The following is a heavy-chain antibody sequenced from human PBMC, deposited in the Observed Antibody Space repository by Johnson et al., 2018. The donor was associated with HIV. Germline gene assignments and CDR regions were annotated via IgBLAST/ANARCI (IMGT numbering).Heavy chain of an antibody. Sequence: QVQLVESGGGVVQPGTSLRLSCAASGFTFGIYGMHWVRQAPGKGLEWVALISYDGSNEYYVDSVKGRFTISRDNVKNSLYLQMNSLRAEDTAVYYCARGGIAAPYLWGQGTMVTVAS. CDR1: GFTFGIYG. D-gene: IGHD6-13*01. J-gene: IGHJ3*01. CDR2: ISYDGSNE. CDR3: ARGGIAAPYL. V-gene: IGHV3-30*03.